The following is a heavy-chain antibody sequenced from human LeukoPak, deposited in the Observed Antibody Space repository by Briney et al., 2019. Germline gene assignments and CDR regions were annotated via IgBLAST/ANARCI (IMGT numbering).Heavy chain of an antibody. Sequence: PGGSLRLSCAASGFTFSSYWMHWVRQAPGEGLVWVSRIKTDGSSTSYADSVQGRFTISRDNGMNTLYLQMNSLRAEGTAVYYCARDPFGESTYWGRGILVTVSS. V-gene: IGHV3-74*01. CDR1: GFTFSSYW. CDR3: ARDPFGESTY. CDR2: IKTDGSST. J-gene: IGHJ4*02. D-gene: IGHD3-10*01.